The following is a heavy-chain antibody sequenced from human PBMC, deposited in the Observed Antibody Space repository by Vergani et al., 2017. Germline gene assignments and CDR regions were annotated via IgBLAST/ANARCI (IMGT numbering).Heavy chain of an antibody. J-gene: IGHJ4*02. V-gene: IGHV3-43*01. D-gene: IGHD4-17*01. Sequence: EVQLVESGGVVVQPGGSLRLSCAASGFTFDDYTMHWVRQAPGKGLEWVSLISWDGGSTYYADSVKGRFTISRDNSKNSLYLQMNSLRTEETALYYCAKGSGGRGRLRYYFDYWGQGTLVTVSS. CDR2: ISWDGGST. CDR1: GFTFDDYT. CDR3: AKGSGGRGRLRYYFDY.